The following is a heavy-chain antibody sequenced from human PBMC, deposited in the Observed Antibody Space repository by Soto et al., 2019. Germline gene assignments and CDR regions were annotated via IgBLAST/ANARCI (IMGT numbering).Heavy chain of an antibody. CDR1: GFTFSRHY. Sequence: GGSLRLSCAASGFTFSRHYMTWFRQSPGKGLEWVANIKQDGSDKYYVDSVKGRFTISRDNAKNSLYLQMNSLRAEDTAVYYCVRGRSDDYFDYWGQGTLVTVSS. CDR2: IKQDGSDK. D-gene: IGHD2-15*01. CDR3: VRGRSDDYFDY. V-gene: IGHV3-7*01. J-gene: IGHJ4*02.